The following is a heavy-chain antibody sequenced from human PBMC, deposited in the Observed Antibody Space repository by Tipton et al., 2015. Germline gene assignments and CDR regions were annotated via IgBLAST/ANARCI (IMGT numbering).Heavy chain of an antibody. J-gene: IGHJ4*02. D-gene: IGHD3-10*01. CDR2: IYYSGST. CDR1: GGSVNSGTYY. V-gene: IGHV4-31*03. CDR3: ARGYGRMVRGVHFDY. Sequence: TLSLTCTVSGGSVNSGTYYWSWIRQHPGKGLEWIGYIYYSGSTYYNPSLKSRVTISVDTSKNQFSLKLSSVTAADTAVYYCARGYGRMVRGVHFDYWGQGTLVTVSS.